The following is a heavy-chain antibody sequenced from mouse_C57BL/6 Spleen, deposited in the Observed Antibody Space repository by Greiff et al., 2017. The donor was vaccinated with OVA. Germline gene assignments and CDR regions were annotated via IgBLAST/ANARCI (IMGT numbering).Heavy chain of an antibody. CDR1: GYSITSGYY. J-gene: IGHJ2*01. Sequence: EVQVVESGPGLVKPSQSLSLTCSVTGYSITSGYYWNWIRQFPGNKLEWMGYISYDGSNNYNPSLKNRISITRDTSKNQFFLKLNSVTTEDTATYYCARAGTGTHFDYWGQGTTLTVSS. V-gene: IGHV3-6*01. CDR3: ARAGTGTHFDY. D-gene: IGHD4-1*01. CDR2: ISYDGSN.